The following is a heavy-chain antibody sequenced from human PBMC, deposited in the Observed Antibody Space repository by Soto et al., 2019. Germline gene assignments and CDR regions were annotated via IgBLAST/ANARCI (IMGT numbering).Heavy chain of an antibody. CDR3: VRDSGANVSGS. J-gene: IGHJ4*02. CDR2: IVPLYRTA. Sequence: QVQLVQSGAEVRQTASSVKVSCRASGVTFSSYRFNWVRQAPGQGLEWLGGIVPLYRTADYPVDFQDRVTITADDSARTVYLEVRSLKPRDTAVYYCVRDSGANVSGSWGQGTLVTVSS. D-gene: IGHD6-25*01. CDR1: GVTFSSYR. V-gene: IGHV1-69*01.